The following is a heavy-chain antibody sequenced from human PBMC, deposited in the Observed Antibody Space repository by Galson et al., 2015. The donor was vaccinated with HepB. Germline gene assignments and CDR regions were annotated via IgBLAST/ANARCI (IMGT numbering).Heavy chain of an antibody. CDR3: ARLGDYGGNSRYYYGMDV. CDR2: IYPGDSDT. V-gene: IGHV5-51*01. D-gene: IGHD4-23*01. J-gene: IGHJ6*02. Sequence: QSGAEVKKPGESLKISCKGSGYSFTSYWIGWVRQMPGKGLEWMGIIYPGDSDTRYSPSFQGQVTISADKSISTAYLQWSSLKASDTAMYYCARLGDYGGNSRYYYGMDVWGQGTTVTVSS. CDR1: GYSFTSYW.